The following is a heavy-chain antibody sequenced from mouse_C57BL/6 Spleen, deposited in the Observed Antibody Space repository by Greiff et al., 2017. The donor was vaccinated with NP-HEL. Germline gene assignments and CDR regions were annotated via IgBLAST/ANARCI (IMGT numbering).Heavy chain of an antibody. V-gene: IGHV1-15*01. CDR2: IDPETGGT. CDR1: GYTFTDYE. D-gene: IGHD1-1*01. Sequence: VQLQASGAELVRPGASVTLSCKASGYTFTDYEMHWVKQTPVHGLEWIGAIDPETGGTAYNPKFKGKAILTADKSSSTAYMELRSLTSEDSAVYYCTRGPITTVVAVLYYYAMDYWGQGTSVTVSS. J-gene: IGHJ4*01. CDR3: TRGPITTVVAVLYYYAMDY.